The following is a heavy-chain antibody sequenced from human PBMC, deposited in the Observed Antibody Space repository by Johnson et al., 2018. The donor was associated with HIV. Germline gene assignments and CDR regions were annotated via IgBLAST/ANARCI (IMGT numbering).Heavy chain of an antibody. Sequence: VQLVESGGGVVQPGGSLRLSCAASGFTFSTYGMHWVRQAPGKGLEWVSAISGSGGSTYYADSVKGRFTISRDNSKNTLFLHMNSLRAEDTAVYYCARAPHDAFDVWGQGTMVTVSS. CDR3: ARAPHDAFDV. CDR1: GFTFSTYG. V-gene: IGHV3-23*04. CDR2: ISGSGGST. J-gene: IGHJ3*01.